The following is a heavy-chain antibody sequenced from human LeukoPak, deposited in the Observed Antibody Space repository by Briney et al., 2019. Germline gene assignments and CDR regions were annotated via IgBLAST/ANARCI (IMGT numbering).Heavy chain of an antibody. D-gene: IGHD3-10*01. Sequence: VASVKVSCKASGYTFTSYGISWVRQAPGQGLEWMGWISAYNGNTNYAQKLQGRVTMTTVTSTSTAYMELRNLRSDDTAVYYCARPQYYYGSGSYSDAFDIWGQGTMVTVSS. J-gene: IGHJ3*02. V-gene: IGHV1-18*04. CDR1: GYTFTSYG. CDR2: ISAYNGNT. CDR3: ARPQYYYGSGSYSDAFDI.